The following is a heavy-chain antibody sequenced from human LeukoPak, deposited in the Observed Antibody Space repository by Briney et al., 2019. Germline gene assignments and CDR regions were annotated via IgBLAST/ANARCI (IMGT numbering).Heavy chain of an antibody. CDR1: GFTFSNYG. D-gene: IGHD2-15*01. CDR2: ISYGGSNK. Sequence: GGSLRLSCAASGFTFSNYGMHWVRQAPGKGLEWVAVISYGGSNKYYADSVKGRFTISRDNSKNTLYLQMNSLRAEDTAVYYCARVKYCSAGSCYAAFDIWGQGTMVTVSS. CDR3: ARVKYCSAGSCYAAFDI. J-gene: IGHJ3*02. V-gene: IGHV3-30*03.